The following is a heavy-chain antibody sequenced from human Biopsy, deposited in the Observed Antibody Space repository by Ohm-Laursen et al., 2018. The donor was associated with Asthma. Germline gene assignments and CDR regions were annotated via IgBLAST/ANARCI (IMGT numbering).Heavy chain of an antibody. Sequence: SLRLSCAAPGFKFDEYTMHWVRQAPGKGLEWVSGISWNSATIGYADSVEGRFTISRDNAKNSVFLHMDSLRPEDTAFYYCAKVRSDCVITESFDYWGQGVLVTVSS. D-gene: IGHD3-22*01. CDR2: ISWNSATI. V-gene: IGHV3-9*01. CDR3: AKVRSDCVITESFDY. CDR1: GFKFDEYT. J-gene: IGHJ4*02.